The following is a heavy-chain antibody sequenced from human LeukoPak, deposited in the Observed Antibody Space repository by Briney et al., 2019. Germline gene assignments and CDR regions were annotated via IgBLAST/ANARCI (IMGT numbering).Heavy chain of an antibody. CDR1: GGCFSSYS. CDR2: IIPILGIA. D-gene: IGHD3-22*01. V-gene: IGHV1-69*02. J-gene: IGHJ4*02. Sequence: GASVKVSCKASGGCFSSYSISWVRQAPGQGLEWMGRIIPILGIANYAQKFQGRVTITADKSTSTAYMELSSLRSEDTAVYYCANSGDYYPLAYWGQGTLVTVSS. CDR3: ANSGDYYPLAY.